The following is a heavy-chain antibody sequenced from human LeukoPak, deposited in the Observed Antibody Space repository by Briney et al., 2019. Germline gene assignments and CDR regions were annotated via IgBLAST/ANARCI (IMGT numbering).Heavy chain of an antibody. D-gene: IGHD3-22*01. CDR3: AGEKDYYYDSSGYYSDFDY. V-gene: IGHV4-39*02. CDR1: GGSISSSSYS. J-gene: IGHJ4*02. Sequence: SETLSLTCTVSGGSISSSSYSWGWIRQPPGKGLEWIGSIYYSGSTYYNPSLKSRVTISVDTSKNQFSLKLSSVTAADTAVYYCAGEKDYYYDSSGYYSDFDYWGQGTLVTVPS. CDR2: IYYSGST.